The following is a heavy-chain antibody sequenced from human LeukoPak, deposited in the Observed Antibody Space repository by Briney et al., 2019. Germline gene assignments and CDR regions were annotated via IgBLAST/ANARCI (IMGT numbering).Heavy chain of an antibody. CDR3: ARHFSGIAARFDL. CDR1: GGSISSYY. V-gene: IGHV4-4*09. J-gene: IGHJ5*02. Sequence: SETLSLTCTVSGGSISSYYWSWIRQPPGKGLEWIGYIYTSGSTNYNPSLKSRVTISVDTSKNQFSLKLSSVTAADTAVYYCARHFSGIAARFDLWGQGTLVTVSS. CDR2: IYTSGST. D-gene: IGHD6-13*01.